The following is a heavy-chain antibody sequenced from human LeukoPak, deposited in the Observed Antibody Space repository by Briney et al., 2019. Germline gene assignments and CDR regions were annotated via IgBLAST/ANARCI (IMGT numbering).Heavy chain of an antibody. CDR1: GGSISNKY. D-gene: IGHD5-18*01. V-gene: IGHV4-34*01. CDR3: ARGFPYSYGYLGFYYYYMDV. CDR2: INHSGST. Sequence: PSETLSLTCTVSGGSISNKYWSWIRQPPGKGLEWIGEINHSGSTNYNPSLKSRVTISVDTSKNQFSLKLSSVTAADTAVYYCARGFPYSYGYLGFYYYYMDVWGKGTTVTVSS. J-gene: IGHJ6*03.